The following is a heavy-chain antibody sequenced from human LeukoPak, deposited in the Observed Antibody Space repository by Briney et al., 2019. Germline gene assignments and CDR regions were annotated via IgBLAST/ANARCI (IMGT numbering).Heavy chain of an antibody. D-gene: IGHD6-19*01. CDR2: INHSGST. Sequence: NPSETLSLTCAVYGGSFSGYYWSWIRQPPGKGLEWIGEINHSGSTNYNPSLKSRVTISVDTSKNQFSLKLSSVTAADTAVYYCARAPQWLVPDYWGQGTLVTVSS. CDR3: ARAPQWLVPDY. J-gene: IGHJ4*02. CDR1: GGSFSGYY. V-gene: IGHV4-34*01.